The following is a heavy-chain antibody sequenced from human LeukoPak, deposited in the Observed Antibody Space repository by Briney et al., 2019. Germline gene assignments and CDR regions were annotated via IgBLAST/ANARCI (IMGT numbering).Heavy chain of an antibody. D-gene: IGHD2-15*01. CDR3: AKDREDIVVVVA. CDR1: GGTFSSNA. Sequence: SVKVSCKASGGTFSSNAISWVRQAPGQGLEWMGGTIPVYGTTNYAQKFQGRVTITTDESTSTAYMELSSLRSEDTAVYYCAKDREDIVVVVAWGQGTLVTVSS. V-gene: IGHV1-69*05. CDR2: TIPVYGTT. J-gene: IGHJ5*02.